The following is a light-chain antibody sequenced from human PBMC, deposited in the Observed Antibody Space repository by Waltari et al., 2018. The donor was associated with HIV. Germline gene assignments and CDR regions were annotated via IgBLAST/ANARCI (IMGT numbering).Light chain of an antibody. CDR2: LDD. V-gene: IGLV1-36*01. CDR3: AVWDDSVNGPV. J-gene: IGLJ2*01. CDR1: ESNIGNHG. Sequence: QSVLTQPPSVSEAPRPRVTNTCSRSESNIGNHGVNWYQQIAGQPPKLLIYLDDIPPSGVSDRFSGSKSGTSASLAIRGLQSDDEADYYCAVWDDSVNGPVFGGGTKLTVL.